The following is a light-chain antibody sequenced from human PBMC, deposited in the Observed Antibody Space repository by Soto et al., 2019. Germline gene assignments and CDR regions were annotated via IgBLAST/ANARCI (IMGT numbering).Light chain of an antibody. Sequence: EIVMTQSPATLSVSPGERATLSCRASQSVSSNLAWYQQKPGQAPRLLIYGASTRATGIPARFSGSGSGTEFTLTLSSLQSEDCAVYYCQQYNNWPPGFGQGTKVEIK. CDR3: QQYNNWPPG. CDR2: GAS. J-gene: IGKJ1*01. CDR1: QSVSSN. V-gene: IGKV3D-15*01.